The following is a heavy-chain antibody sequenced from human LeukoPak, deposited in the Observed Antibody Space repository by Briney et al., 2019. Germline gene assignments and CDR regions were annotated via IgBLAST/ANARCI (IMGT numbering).Heavy chain of an antibody. CDR3: VGAAAAVFDY. CDR1: GFTFSNYA. Sequence: GGSLRLSCTTSGFTFSNYAMHWVRQAPGKGLEWVAFISYGVTNRDYADSVKGRFTIFRDNSKNTLYLQMNSLRPEDTAVYYCVGAAAAVFDYWGQGTLVTVSS. J-gene: IGHJ4*02. V-gene: IGHV3-30-3*01. CDR2: ISYGVTNR. D-gene: IGHD6-13*01.